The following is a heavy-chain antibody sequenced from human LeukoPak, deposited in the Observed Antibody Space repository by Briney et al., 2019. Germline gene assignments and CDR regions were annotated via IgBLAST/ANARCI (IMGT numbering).Heavy chain of an antibody. V-gene: IGHV4-39*01. CDR3: ATGPFRESDYYYYYGMDV. CDR1: GGSISSSSYY. D-gene: IGHD3-10*01. CDR2: IYYSGST. J-gene: IGHJ6*02. Sequence: SETLSLTCTVSGGSISSSSYYWGWIRQPPGKGLEWIGSIYYSGSTYYNPSLKSRVTISVDTSKNQFSLKLSSVTAADTAVYYCATGPFRESDYYYYYGMDVWGQGTTVTVSS.